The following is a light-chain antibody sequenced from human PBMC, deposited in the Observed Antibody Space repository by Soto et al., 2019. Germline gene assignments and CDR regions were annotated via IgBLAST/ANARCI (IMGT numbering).Light chain of an antibody. J-gene: IGKJ5*01. CDR2: TGS. V-gene: IGKV1-12*01. CDR3: QQAASFPIT. Sequence: IQMPQSTSYVSASVGDRVTITCRASQGIKNWLAWYQQKPGKAPNLLIYTGSSLQSGVPSRFSGSGSGTDFTLTINSLQPEDFATYYCQQAASFPITFGQGTRLEI. CDR1: QGIKNW.